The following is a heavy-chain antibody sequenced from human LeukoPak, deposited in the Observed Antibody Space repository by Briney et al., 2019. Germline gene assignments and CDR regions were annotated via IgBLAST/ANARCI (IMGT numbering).Heavy chain of an antibody. V-gene: IGHV3-30*03. Sequence: GGSLRLSCAASGFTFSSYGMHWVRQAPGKGLEWVAVISYDGSNKYYADSVKGRFTISRDNAKNSLYLQMNSLRAEDTAVYYCARSGSAADLVGNWFDPWGQGTLVTVSS. CDR2: ISYDGSNK. CDR3: ARSGSAADLVGNWFDP. CDR1: GFTFSSYG. J-gene: IGHJ5*02. D-gene: IGHD6-13*01.